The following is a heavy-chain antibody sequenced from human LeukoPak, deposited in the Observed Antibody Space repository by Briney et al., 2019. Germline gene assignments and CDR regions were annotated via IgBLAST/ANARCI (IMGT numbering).Heavy chain of an antibody. CDR1: GFTFSVYV. J-gene: IGHJ4*01. Sequence: GGSLRLSCAASGFTFSVYVMSWVRQAPGRGLEWVSVISVPGGSTYYADSVEGRFTITRDNSKNTLYLQMNSLSAEDTAVYYCAKDYTKGVGATDYWGHGTLVTVSS. D-gene: IGHD1-26*01. CDR3: AKDYTKGVGATDY. V-gene: IGHV3-23*01. CDR2: ISVPGGST.